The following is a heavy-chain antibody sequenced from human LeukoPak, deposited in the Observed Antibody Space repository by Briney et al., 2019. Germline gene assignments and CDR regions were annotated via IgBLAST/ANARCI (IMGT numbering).Heavy chain of an antibody. CDR1: GFIFTDYW. CDR3: VRDGNDGLNDWEY. D-gene: IGHD1-1*01. Sequence: GGSLRLSCEASGFIFTDYWMTWARQAPGKGLEWVANTNKDGSEKWYVDSVKGRFTISRDNAKNSLYLQMNSLKAGDAALYYCVRDGNDGLNDWEYWGQGALVTVSS. J-gene: IGHJ1*01. CDR2: TNKDGSEK. V-gene: IGHV3-7*03.